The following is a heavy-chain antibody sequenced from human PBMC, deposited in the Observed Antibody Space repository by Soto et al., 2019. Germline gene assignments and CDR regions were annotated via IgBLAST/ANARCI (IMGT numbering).Heavy chain of an antibody. CDR3: APISGHITMVRGQDY. J-gene: IGHJ4*02. Sequence: QLQLQESGPGLVKPSETLSLTCTVSGGSISSSSYYWGWIRQPPGKGLEWIGSSYYSGSTYYNPSLKSRVTISLDTSKNQFSLTLSSVTAADTAVYYCAPISGHITMVRGQDYWGQGTLVTVSS. CDR1: GGSISSSSYY. CDR2: SYYSGST. V-gene: IGHV4-39*01. D-gene: IGHD3-10*01.